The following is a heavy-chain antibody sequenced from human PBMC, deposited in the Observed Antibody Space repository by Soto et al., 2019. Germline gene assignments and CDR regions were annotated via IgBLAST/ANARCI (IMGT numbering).Heavy chain of an antibody. V-gene: IGHV1-46*01. CDR1: GYTLTSYY. J-gene: IGHJ4*02. CDR2: INPSGGST. CDR3: AREPPQGDYLDY. Sequence: GASVKVSCKASGYTLTSYYMHWVRQTPGQGLEWMGIINPSGGSTSYAQKFQGRVTMTRDTSTTTVYMELSSLRSEDTAVYYCAREPPQGDYLDYWGQGTLVTVSS.